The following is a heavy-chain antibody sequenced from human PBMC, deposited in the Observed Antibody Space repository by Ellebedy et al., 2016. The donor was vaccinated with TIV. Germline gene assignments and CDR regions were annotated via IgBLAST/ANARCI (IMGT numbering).Heavy chain of an antibody. J-gene: IGHJ4*02. D-gene: IGHD2-2*02. Sequence: ASVKVSXXASGYTFTSYDINWVRQATGQGLEWMGWMNPNSGNTGFARKFQGRVITTRDASISTAYMELTSLTSDDTAVYYCARGERYCSDASCYNYWGQGTLVTVSS. CDR2: MNPNSGNT. CDR1: GYTFTSYD. CDR3: ARGERYCSDASCYNY. V-gene: IGHV1-8*01.